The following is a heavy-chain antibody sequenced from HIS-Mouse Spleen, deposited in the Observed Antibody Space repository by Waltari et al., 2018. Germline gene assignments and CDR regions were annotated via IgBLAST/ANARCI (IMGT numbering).Heavy chain of an antibody. V-gene: IGHV3-30*04. CDR3: ARDIETGDRRGGAFDI. J-gene: IGHJ3*02. D-gene: IGHD7-27*01. CDR2: ISYDGRNK. CDR1: GCTFSRYV. Sequence: HVQLLASVVGVVQLGRSLRLCCAATGCTFSRYVIHWLRLAPAKGLEWVAFISYDGRNKYYADSVKGRFTISRDNSKNTLYLQRNSLRAEDTAVYYCARDIETGDRRGGAFDIWGQGTMVTVSS.